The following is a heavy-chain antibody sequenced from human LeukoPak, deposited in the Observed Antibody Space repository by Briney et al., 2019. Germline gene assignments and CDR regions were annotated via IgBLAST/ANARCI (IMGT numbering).Heavy chain of an antibody. CDR1: GITFSSYP. V-gene: IGHV1-69*04. D-gene: IGHD5-12*01. CDR3: ARARPAVASPFDY. Sequence: ASVKVSCKASGITFSSYPISWVRQAPGQGLELMGRIIPMLGIANYAQKFQGRVTITAAKSTSTAYMGLSSLRSEETAVYYCARARPAVASPFDYWGQGTLVTVSS. J-gene: IGHJ4*02. CDR2: IIPMLGIA.